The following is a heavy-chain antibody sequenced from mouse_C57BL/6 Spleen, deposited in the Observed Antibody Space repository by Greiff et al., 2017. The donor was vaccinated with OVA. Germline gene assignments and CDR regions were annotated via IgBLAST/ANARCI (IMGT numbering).Heavy chain of an antibody. V-gene: IGHV5-17*01. D-gene: IGHD2-1*01. J-gene: IGHJ2*01. Sequence: EVMLVESGGGLVKPGGSLKLSCAASGFTFSDYGMHWVRQAPEKGLEWVAYISSGSSTIYYADTVKGRFTISRDNAKNTLFLQMTSLRSEDTAMYYCARDYGNCFDYWGQGTTLTVSS. CDR3: ARDYGNCFDY. CDR2: ISSGSSTI. CDR1: GFTFSDYG.